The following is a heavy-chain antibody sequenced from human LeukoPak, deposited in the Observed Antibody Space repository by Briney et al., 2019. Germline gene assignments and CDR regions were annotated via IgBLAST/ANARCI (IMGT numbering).Heavy chain of an antibody. CDR1: GFTFSSYW. CDR2: IKQDGSEK. V-gene: IGHV3-7*01. CDR3: ARDHPKLGYCSGGSCYHYYFDY. D-gene: IGHD2-15*01. J-gene: IGHJ4*02. Sequence: GGSLRLSCAASGFTFSSYWMSWVRQAPGKGLEWVANIKQDGSEKYYVDSVKGRFTISRDNAKNSLYLQMNSLRAEDTAVYYCARDHPKLGYCSGGSCYHYYFDYWGQGTLVTVPS.